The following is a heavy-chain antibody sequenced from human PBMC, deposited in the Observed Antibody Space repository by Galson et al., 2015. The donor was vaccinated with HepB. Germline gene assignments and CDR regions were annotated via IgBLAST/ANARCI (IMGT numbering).Heavy chain of an antibody. V-gene: IGHV1-2*02. Sequence: SVKVSCKASGYTSTGYYMHWVRQAPGQGLEWMGWINPNSGGTNYAQKFQGRVTMTRDTSISTAYMELSRLRSDDTAVYYCARGQQWLVFPGMDVWGQGTTVTVSS. J-gene: IGHJ6*02. CDR2: INPNSGGT. CDR1: GYTSTGYY. D-gene: IGHD6-19*01. CDR3: ARGQQWLVFPGMDV.